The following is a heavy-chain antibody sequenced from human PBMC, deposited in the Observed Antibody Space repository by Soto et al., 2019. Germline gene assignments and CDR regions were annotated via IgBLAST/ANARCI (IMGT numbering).Heavy chain of an antibody. Sequence: PSETLSLTCAVYGGSFSGYYWSWIRQPPGKGLEWIGEINHSGSTNYNPSLKSRVTISVDTSKNQFSLKLSSVTAADTAVYYCARGGGSGSYYVGSNWFDPWGQGTLVTVSS. CDR3: ARGGGSGSYYVGSNWFDP. J-gene: IGHJ5*02. D-gene: IGHD3-10*01. CDR1: GGSFSGYY. CDR2: INHSGST. V-gene: IGHV4-34*01.